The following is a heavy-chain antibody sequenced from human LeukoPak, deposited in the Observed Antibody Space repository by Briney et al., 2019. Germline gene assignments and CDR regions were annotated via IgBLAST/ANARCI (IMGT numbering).Heavy chain of an antibody. CDR1: GGSISSSSYY. Sequence: SETLSLTCTVSGGSISSSSYYWGWIRQPPGKGLEWIGSIYYSGSTYYNPSLKSRVTISVDTSKNQFSLKLSSVTAADTAVYYCATQNQPGRPNFDNWGQGTLVTVSS. CDR3: ATQNQPGRPNFDN. V-gene: IGHV4-39*01. CDR2: IYYSGST. J-gene: IGHJ4*02. D-gene: IGHD2/OR15-2a*01.